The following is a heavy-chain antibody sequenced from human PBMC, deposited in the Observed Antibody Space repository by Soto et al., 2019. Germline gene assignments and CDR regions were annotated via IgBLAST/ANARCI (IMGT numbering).Heavy chain of an antibody. J-gene: IGHJ4*02. CDR1: GGSLSNYA. Sequence: VQVVQSGAEVKSPGSSVKISCKPSGGSLSNYALSWVRQAPGQGLEWMGGIIPVSGTTKYAQKFEGRLMMTADESTTTAYMELSGLRYEDTATYYCARGGRWDSLSSASATFDFWGQGTLVTVSS. CDR2: IIPVSGTT. V-gene: IGHV1-69*12. D-gene: IGHD1-26*01. CDR3: ARGGRWDSLSSASATFDF.